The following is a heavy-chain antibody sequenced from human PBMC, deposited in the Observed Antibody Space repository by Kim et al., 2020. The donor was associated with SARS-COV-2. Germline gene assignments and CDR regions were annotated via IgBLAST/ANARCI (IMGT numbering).Heavy chain of an antibody. CDR2: IWYDGSNN. V-gene: IGHV3-33*06. D-gene: IGHD5-12*01. Sequence: GGSLRLSCAASGFTFSSYAMHWVRQAPGKGLEWVAVIWYDGSNNYYADSVKGRFTISRDNSKKTLYLQMNSLRVEDTAVYYCAKVRGRGDSGYDFWDWGRGTPVIVS. J-gene: IGHJ4*01. CDR3: AKVRGRGDSGYDFWD. CDR1: GFTFSSYA.